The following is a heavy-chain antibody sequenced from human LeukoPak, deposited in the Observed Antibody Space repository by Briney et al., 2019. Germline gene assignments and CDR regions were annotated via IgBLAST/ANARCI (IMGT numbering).Heavy chain of an antibody. V-gene: IGHV4-59*08. Sequence: SETLSLTCTVSGGSISSHYWTWIRQPPGKGLEWIGYIYYSGNTNYNPSLKSRVTISVDTSKNQFSLKLSSVTAADTAVYYCASLGNSGYDWEFDYWGQGTLVTVSS. CDR3: ASLGNSGYDWEFDY. CDR2: IYYSGNT. CDR1: GGSISSHY. D-gene: IGHD5-12*01. J-gene: IGHJ4*02.